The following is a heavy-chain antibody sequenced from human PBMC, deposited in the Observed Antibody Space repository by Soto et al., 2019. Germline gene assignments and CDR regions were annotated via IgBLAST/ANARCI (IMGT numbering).Heavy chain of an antibody. V-gene: IGHV3-23*01. CDR2: ISGSGGST. CDR3: AKDQEYCSGGSCYMDY. CDR1: GFTFSSYA. D-gene: IGHD2-15*01. Sequence: GGSLRLSCAASGFTFSSYAMSWVRQAPGKGLEWVSAISGSGGSTYYADSVKGRFTISRDNSKNTLYLQMNSLRAEDTAVYYCAKDQEYCSGGSCYMDYWGQGTLVTVSS. J-gene: IGHJ4*02.